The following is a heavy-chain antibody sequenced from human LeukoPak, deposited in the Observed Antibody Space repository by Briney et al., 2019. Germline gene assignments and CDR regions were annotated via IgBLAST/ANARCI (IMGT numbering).Heavy chain of an antibody. CDR2: IKSKTDGGTT. V-gene: IGHV3-15*01. CDR1: GFTFSSYW. CDR3: TTGGVVVVVAATLADY. D-gene: IGHD2-15*01. Sequence: GGSLRLSCAASGFTFSSYWMHWVRQAPGKGLEWVGRIKSKTDGGTTDYAAPVKGRFTISRDDSKNTLYLQMNSLKTEGTAVYYCTTGGVVVVVAATLADYWGQGTLVTVSS. J-gene: IGHJ4*02.